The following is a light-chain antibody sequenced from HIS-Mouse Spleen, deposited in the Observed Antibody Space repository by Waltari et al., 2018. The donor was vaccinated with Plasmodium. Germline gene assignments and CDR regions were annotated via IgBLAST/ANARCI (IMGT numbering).Light chain of an antibody. CDR3: QQYYSFPFT. Sequence: EIVMTQSPATLSVSPGERATLSCRASQSVSSTLAWSQQKPGQAPWLLIYAASTLQSGVPSRFSGSGSGTDFTLTISCLQSEDFATYYCQQYYSFPFTFGPGTKVDIK. CDR2: AAS. J-gene: IGKJ3*01. V-gene: IGKV3-15*01. CDR1: QSVSST.